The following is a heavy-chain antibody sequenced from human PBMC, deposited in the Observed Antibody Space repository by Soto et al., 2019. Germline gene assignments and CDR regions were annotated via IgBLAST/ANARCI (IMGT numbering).Heavy chain of an antibody. CDR2: ISGSGGST. CDR1: GFTFSSYA. CDR3: ASKGFFGVVTSYYYYGMDV. J-gene: IGHJ6*02. D-gene: IGHD3-3*01. V-gene: IGHV3-23*01. Sequence: PGGSLRLSCAASGFTFSSYAMSWVRQAPGKGLEWVSAISGSGGSTYYADSVKGRFTISRDNSKNTLYLQMNSLRAEDTAVYYCASKGFFGVVTSYYYYGMDVWGQGTTVTVS.